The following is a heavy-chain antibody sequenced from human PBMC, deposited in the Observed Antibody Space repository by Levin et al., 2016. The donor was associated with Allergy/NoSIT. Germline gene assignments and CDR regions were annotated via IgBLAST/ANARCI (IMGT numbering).Heavy chain of an antibody. CDR3: SGYSGPSDY. J-gene: IGHJ4*02. D-gene: IGHD3-22*01. CDR2: ISGSGGST. Sequence: WIRQPPGKGLEWVSAISGSGGSTYYADSVKGRFTISRDNSKNTLYLQMNSLRAEDTAVYYCSGYSGPSDYWGQGTLVTVSS. V-gene: IGHV3-23*01.